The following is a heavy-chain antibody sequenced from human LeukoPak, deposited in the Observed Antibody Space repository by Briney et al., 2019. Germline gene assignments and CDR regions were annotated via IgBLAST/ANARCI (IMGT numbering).Heavy chain of an antibody. D-gene: IGHD1-26*01. Sequence: ASVKVSCTASVYTFTSYGISWVRQAPGQGLEWMGWISAYNGNTNYAQKLQGRVTMTTDTSTSTAYMELRSLRSGDTAVYYCVREIVGATLCFDYWGQGTLVTVSS. V-gene: IGHV1-18*01. CDR2: ISAYNGNT. CDR1: VYTFTSYG. J-gene: IGHJ4*02. CDR3: VREIVGATLCFDY.